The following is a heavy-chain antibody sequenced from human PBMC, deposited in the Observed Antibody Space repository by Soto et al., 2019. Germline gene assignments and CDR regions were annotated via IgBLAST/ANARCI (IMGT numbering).Heavy chain of an antibody. CDR2: ISGSGGST. CDR1: GFTFSSYA. Sequence: EVQLLESGGGLVQPGGSLRLSCAASGFTFSSYAMSWVRQAPGKGLEWVSAISGSGGSTYYADSVKGRFTISRDNSKNTLYLQMNSLRAEDTAVYYGAKGERTTVTTIPMGIDYWGQGTLVTVSS. V-gene: IGHV3-23*01. D-gene: IGHD4-17*01. J-gene: IGHJ4*02. CDR3: AKGERTTVTTIPMGIDY.